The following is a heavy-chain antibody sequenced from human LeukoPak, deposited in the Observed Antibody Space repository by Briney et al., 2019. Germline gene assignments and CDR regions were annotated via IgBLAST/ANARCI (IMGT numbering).Heavy chain of an antibody. Sequence: KPSETLSLTCTVSGGSFSNYFWTWIRQPPGKGLEWIGEISLSGTIKYNPSLKSRVTISVDTSKNQFSLKLSTVTAADTAVYYCALSTTTVTTRTLDYWGQGALVIVSS. CDR2: ISLSGTI. CDR3: ALSTTTVTTRTLDY. CDR1: GGSFSNYF. V-gene: IGHV4-34*01. J-gene: IGHJ4*02. D-gene: IGHD4-17*01.